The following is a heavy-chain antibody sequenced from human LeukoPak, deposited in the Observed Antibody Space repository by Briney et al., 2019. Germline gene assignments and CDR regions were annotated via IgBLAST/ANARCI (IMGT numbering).Heavy chain of an antibody. CDR2: ISGSGGST. CDR3: AKERGSWPTNQLDY. J-gene: IGHJ4*02. Sequence: GGSLRLSCAASGFTFSNYGMSWVRQAPGKGLEWVSAISGSGGSTYYADSVKGRFTISRDNSKNTLDLQMNSLRAEDMAVYYCAKERGSWPTNQLDYWGQGTPVTVSS. V-gene: IGHV3-23*01. CDR1: GFTFSNYG. D-gene: IGHD6-13*01.